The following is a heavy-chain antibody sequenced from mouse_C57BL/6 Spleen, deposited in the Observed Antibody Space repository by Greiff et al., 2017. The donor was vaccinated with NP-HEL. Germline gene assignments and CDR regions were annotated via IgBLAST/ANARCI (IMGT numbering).Heavy chain of an antibody. CDR2: IDPSDSYT. D-gene: IGHD1-1*01. Sequence: QVQLQQPGAELVRPGTSVKLSCKASGYTFTSYWMHWVKQRPGQGLEWIGVIDPSDSYTNYNQKFKGKATLTVDTSSSTAYMQLSSLTSEDSAVYYCAPYGSPFAYWGQGTLVTVSA. CDR3: APYGSPFAY. CDR1: GYTFTSYW. J-gene: IGHJ3*01. V-gene: IGHV1-59*01.